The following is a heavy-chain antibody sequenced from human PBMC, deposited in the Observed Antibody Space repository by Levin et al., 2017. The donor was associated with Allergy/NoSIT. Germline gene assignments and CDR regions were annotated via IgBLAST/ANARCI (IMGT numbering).Heavy chain of an antibody. CDR2: ISYDGSNK. CDR3: ARPGRRSVEGDYFDY. CDR1: GFTFSSYA. V-gene: IGHV3-30-3*01. D-gene: IGHD1-14*01. Sequence: GESLKISCAASGFTFSSYAMHWVRQAPGKGLEWVAVISYDGSNKYYADSVKGRFTISRDNSKNTLYLQMNSLRAEDTAVYYCARPGRRSVEGDYFDYWGQGTLVTVSS. J-gene: IGHJ4*02.